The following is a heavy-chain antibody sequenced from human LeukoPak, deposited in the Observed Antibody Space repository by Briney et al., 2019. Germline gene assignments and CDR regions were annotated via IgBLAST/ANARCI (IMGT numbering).Heavy chain of an antibody. Sequence: ASVKVSCKASGYTFTNYYMHWVRQAPGQGLEWMGWINPNSGGTNYAQKFQGWVTMTRDTSISTAYMELSRLRSDDTAVYYCARDSGLNWFDPWGQGTLATVSS. CDR3: ARDSGLNWFDP. CDR1: GYTFTNYY. V-gene: IGHV1-2*04. D-gene: IGHD5-12*01. J-gene: IGHJ5*02. CDR2: INPNSGGT.